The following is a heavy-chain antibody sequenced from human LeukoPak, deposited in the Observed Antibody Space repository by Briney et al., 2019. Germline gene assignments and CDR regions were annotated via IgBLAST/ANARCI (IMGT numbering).Heavy chain of an antibody. CDR1: GRSIGYIS. J-gene: IGHJ4*02. CDR3: ARHVYCTNGICSDY. V-gene: IGHV4-59*08. Sequence: QSMSPIRTASGRSIGYISWNSIPQPPGRGLEWIGNLYYSGSTNYNPSLKSRVTMSVDTSKNQLSLTLSSVTAADTAVYYCARHVYCTNGICSDYWGQGTLVTVSS. D-gene: IGHD2-8*01. CDR2: LYYSGST.